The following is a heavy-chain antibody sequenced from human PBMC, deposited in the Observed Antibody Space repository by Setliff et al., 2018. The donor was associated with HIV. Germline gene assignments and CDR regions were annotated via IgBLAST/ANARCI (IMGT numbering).Heavy chain of an antibody. CDR3: ARDGSIVATPLLDS. V-gene: IGHV3-23*01. Sequence: PGGSLRLSCAASGFTFSRYPMSWVRQAPGKGLEWVSSLSEGGYDAYYADSVKGRFTISRDNSKNTLYLQMNSLRAEDTAVYYCARDGSIVATPLLDSWGQGTLVTVSS. CDR2: LSEGGYDA. D-gene: IGHD5-12*01. J-gene: IGHJ4*02. CDR1: GFTFSRYP.